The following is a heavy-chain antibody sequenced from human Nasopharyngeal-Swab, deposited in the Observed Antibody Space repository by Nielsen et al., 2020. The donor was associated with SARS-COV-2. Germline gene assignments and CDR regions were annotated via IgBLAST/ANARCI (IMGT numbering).Heavy chain of an antibody. D-gene: IGHD6-13*01. CDR2: MKQDGSEK. CDR1: GFTFDDYG. J-gene: IGHJ4*02. Sequence: GGSLRLSCAASGFTFDDYGMSWVRQAPGKGLEWVANMKQDGSEKYYVDSVKGRFTISRDNAKNSLYLQMNSLRAEDTAVYYCARDQASIAAMAYWGQGTLVTVSS. V-gene: IGHV3-7*03. CDR3: ARDQASIAAMAY.